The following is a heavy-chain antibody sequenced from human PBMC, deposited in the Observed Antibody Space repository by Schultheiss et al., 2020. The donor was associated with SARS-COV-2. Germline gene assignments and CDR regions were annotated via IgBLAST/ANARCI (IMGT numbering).Heavy chain of an antibody. V-gene: IGHV3-15*01. CDR3: ATYLLCNTSRCLPTPFDY. D-gene: IGHD2/OR15-2a*01. J-gene: IGHJ4*02. CDR1: GFTISDFG. Sequence: GESLKISCAVSGFTISDFGMHWVRQAPGKGLEWVGRIKSKTDGGTTDYAAPVKGRFTISRDDSKNTLYLQMNGLTTDDTAIYYCATYLLCNTSRCLPTPFDYWGQGTPVTVSS. CDR2: IKSKTDGGTT.